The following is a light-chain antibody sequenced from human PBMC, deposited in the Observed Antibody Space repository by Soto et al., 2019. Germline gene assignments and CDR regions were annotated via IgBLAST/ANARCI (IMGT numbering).Light chain of an antibody. CDR1: SSNIANNY. V-gene: IGLV1-51*01. CDR2: DNN. J-gene: IGLJ1*01. CDR3: GAGDSSLSAGYV. Sequence: QSVLTQPPSVSAAPGQTVTIPCSGSSSNIANNYVSWYQQLPGTAPKLLIYDNNKRPSGIPDRFSGSKSGTSATLGITGLQTGDEADYYCGAGDSSLSAGYVFGTGTKLTVL.